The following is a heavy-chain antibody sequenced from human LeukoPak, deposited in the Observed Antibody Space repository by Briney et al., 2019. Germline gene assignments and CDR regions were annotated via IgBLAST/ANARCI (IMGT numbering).Heavy chain of an antibody. CDR3: ARGRQQLVYYFDY. D-gene: IGHD6-13*01. V-gene: IGHV3-74*01. J-gene: IGHJ4*02. Sequence: GGSLRLSCAASGFTFSSYWMHWVRQAPGKGLVWVSRINSDGSSTSYADSVKGRFTISRDNAKNTLYLQMNSLRAEDTAVYYCARGRQQLVYYFDYWGQGTLVTVSS. CDR2: INSDGSST. CDR1: GFTFSSYW.